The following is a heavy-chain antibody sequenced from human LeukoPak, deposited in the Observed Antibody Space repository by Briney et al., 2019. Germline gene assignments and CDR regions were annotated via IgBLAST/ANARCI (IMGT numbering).Heavy chain of an antibody. V-gene: IGHV4-4*07. CDR3: ARGANRLDS. CDR2: IYSSGST. D-gene: IGHD1-14*01. CDR1: GGSISSDD. J-gene: IGHJ4*02. Sequence: SETLSLTCNVSGGSISSDDWSWIRQIAGKGLEWIGRIYSSGSTNYNPSLKSRVTMSVDTSKSQFSLKLTSVTAADTALYYCARGANRLDSWGRGTLVTVSS.